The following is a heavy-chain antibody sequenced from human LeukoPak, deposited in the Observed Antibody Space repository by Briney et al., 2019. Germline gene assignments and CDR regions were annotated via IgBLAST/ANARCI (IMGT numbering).Heavy chain of an antibody. CDR2: ISFDESNK. CDR1: GFTFSRYG. J-gene: IGHJ4*02. Sequence: PGRSLRLSCAASGFTFSRYGVHWVRQAPGKGLEWVASISFDESNKYIADSVKGRFTVSRDNAKNSLYLQMNSLRAEDTAVYYCAREGAAAVGVDYWGQGTLVTVSS. CDR3: AREGAAAVGVDY. D-gene: IGHD6-13*01. V-gene: IGHV3-30*03.